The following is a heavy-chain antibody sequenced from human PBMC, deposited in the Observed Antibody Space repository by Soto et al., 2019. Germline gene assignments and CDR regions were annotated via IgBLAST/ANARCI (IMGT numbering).Heavy chain of an antibody. V-gene: IGHV1-18*01. CDR2: ISAYNGNT. CDR3: ARDRWDIVVVPAASWFDP. J-gene: IGHJ5*02. CDR1: GYTFTSYG. Sequence: VKVSCKASGYTFTSYGISWVRQAPGQGLEWMGWISAYNGNTNYAQKLQGRVTMTTDTSTSTAYMELRSLRSDDTAVYYCARDRWDIVVVPAASWFDPWGQGTQVTVSS. D-gene: IGHD2-2*01.